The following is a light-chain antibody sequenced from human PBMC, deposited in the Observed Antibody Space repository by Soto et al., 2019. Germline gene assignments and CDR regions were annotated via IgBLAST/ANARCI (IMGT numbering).Light chain of an antibody. V-gene: IGKV3-20*01. CDR2: GAS. CDR1: QSVGSD. Sequence: EIVLTQSPATLSLSPGERATLSCRASQSVGSDLAWYQQKPGQAPRLVIHGASSRAAGIPDRFSGSGSGTDFTLTITRLEAEDFAVYYCQQYGRSPWTFGQGTKVDI. CDR3: QQYGRSPWT. J-gene: IGKJ1*01.